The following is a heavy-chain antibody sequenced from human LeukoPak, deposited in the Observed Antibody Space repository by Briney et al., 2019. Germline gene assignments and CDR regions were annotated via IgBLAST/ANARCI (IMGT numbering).Heavy chain of an antibody. Sequence: GGSLRLSCAASGFTFSSYSMNWVRQAPGKGLEWVSAVSGGGSGGSTYYADSVKGRFTISRDNSKNTLYLQMNSLRAEDTALYYCATLIRGGVVPYYDYWGQGTLVTVSS. J-gene: IGHJ4*02. CDR3: ATLIRGGVVPYYDY. CDR1: GFTFSSYS. D-gene: IGHD3-10*01. V-gene: IGHV3-23*01. CDR2: VSGGGSGGST.